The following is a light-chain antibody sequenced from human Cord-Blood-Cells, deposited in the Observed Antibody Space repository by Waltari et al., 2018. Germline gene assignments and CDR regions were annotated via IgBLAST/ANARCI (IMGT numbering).Light chain of an antibody. CDR2: AAS. Sequence: DIQMTQSASSLSASVGARVTITCRSSQGISNSLAWYQQKPGKAPKLLLYAASRLESGVPSRFSGSESGTDDTLTISSLQPEDFATYYCQQYYSTPYTFGQGTKLEIK. CDR1: QGISNS. CDR3: QQYYSTPYT. V-gene: IGKV1-NL1*01. J-gene: IGKJ2*01.